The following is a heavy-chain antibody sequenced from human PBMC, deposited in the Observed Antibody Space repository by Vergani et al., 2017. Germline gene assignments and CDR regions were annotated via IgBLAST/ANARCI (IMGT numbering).Heavy chain of an antibody. J-gene: IGHJ4*02. Sequence: QVQVVQSGAEVKKSGASVKVSCKTSGYTFSNYYMHWARQAPGQGLEWMGIINPSGGHTNYAQKFQGRVTMTRDTSTSTVYMELSSLRSEDTDIYYCARGDYSILTGYRYWGQGTLVTVSA. CDR2: INPSGGHT. V-gene: IGHV1-46*03. CDR1: GYTFSNYY. D-gene: IGHD3-9*01. CDR3: ARGDYSILTGYRY.